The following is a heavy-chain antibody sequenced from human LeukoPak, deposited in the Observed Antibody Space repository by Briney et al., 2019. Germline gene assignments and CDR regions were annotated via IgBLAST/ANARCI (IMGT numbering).Heavy chain of an antibody. D-gene: IGHD1-1*01. V-gene: IGHV3-21*01. J-gene: IGHJ4*02. CDR3: ARDLEVEGIGPTL. CDR1: GFTFSDYF. CDR2: ISRSSSYI. Sequence: PGGSLRLSCAASGFTFSDYFMNWVRQAPGKGLEWVSSISRSSSYIYYADSVKGRFTVSRDNAKNSLYPQMNRLRAEDTAVYYCARDLEVEGIGPTLWGQGTLVTVSS.